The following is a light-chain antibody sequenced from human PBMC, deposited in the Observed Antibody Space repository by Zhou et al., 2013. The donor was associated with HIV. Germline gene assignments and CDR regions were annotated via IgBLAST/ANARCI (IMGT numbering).Light chain of an antibody. Sequence: DIVMTQSPLSLPVTPGEPASISCRSSQNLLHSNGYNYFDWYLQKPGQSPQLLIYLGSNRASGVPDRFSGSGSGTDFTLKISRVEAEDVGVYYCMQALQTPYTFGQGTKLEIK. J-gene: IGKJ2*01. CDR2: LGS. CDR1: QNLLHSNGYNY. V-gene: IGKV2-28*01. CDR3: MQALQTPYT.